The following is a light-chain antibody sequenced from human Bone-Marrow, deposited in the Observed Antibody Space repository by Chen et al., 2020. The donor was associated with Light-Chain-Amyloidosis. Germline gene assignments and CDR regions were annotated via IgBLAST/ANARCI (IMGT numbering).Light chain of an antibody. V-gene: IGLV3-25*03. CDR3: QSADSSGTYEVI. Sequence: SYELTHPPSVSVSPRPTAQFTCSGDDLPTKYAYWYQQKPGQAPVLVIHRDTERPSGISERFPGSSSGTTATLTISGVQAEDEDDYHCQSADSSGTYEVIFGGGTKLTVL. J-gene: IGLJ2*01. CDR1: DLPTKY. CDR2: RDT.